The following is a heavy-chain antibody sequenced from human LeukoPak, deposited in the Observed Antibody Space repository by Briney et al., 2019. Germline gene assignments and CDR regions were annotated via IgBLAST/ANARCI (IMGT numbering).Heavy chain of an antibody. CDR3: AREPTTRDYYYMDV. Sequence: ASVKVSCKASGYTFTSYYMHWVRQAPRQGLEWMGRINLNSGGTNYAQKFQGRVTMTRDTSISTAYMELSRLRSDDTAVYYCAREPTTRDYYYMDVWGKGTTVTVSS. CDR2: INLNSGGT. J-gene: IGHJ6*03. D-gene: IGHD1-1*01. CDR1: GYTFTSYY. V-gene: IGHV1-2*02.